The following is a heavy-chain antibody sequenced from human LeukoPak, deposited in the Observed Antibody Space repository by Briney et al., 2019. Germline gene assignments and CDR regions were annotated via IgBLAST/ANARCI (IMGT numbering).Heavy chain of an antibody. CDR2: ISAYNGNT. V-gene: IGHV1-18*01. CDR1: GYTFTSYG. D-gene: IGHD2-2*01. J-gene: IGHJ5*02. CDR3: ARGPDCSSTSCQRWFDP. Sequence: ASVKVSCKASGYTFTSYGISWVRQAPGQGLEWMGWISAYNGNTNYAQKLQGRVTMTTDTSTSTAYMELRSLRSDDTAVYYCARGPDCSSTSCQRWFDPWGQGTLVTVSS.